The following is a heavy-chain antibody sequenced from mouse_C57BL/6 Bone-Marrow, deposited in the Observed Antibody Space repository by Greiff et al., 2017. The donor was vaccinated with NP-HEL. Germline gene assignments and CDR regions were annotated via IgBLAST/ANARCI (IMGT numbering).Heavy chain of an antibody. J-gene: IGHJ1*03. CDR2: IYPSDSET. Sequence: VQLQQSGAELVRPGSSVKLSCKASGYTFTSYWMDWVKQRPGQGLEWIGNIYPSDSETHYNQKFKDKATLTVDKSSSTAYMQLSSLTSEDSAVYYCARYDGYYWYFDVWGTGTTVTVSS. D-gene: IGHD2-3*01. V-gene: IGHV1-61*01. CDR1: GYTFTSYW. CDR3: ARYDGYYWYFDV.